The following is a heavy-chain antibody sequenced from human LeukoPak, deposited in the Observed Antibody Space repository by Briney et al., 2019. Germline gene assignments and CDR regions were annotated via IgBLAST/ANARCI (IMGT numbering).Heavy chain of an antibody. Sequence: GGSLRLSCAASGFTFDDYTMHWVRQAPGKGLEWVSLISWDGGSTYYADSVKGRFTISRDNSKNSLYLQMNSLRTEDTALYYCAKVAKVGATTYFDYWGQGTLVTVSS. J-gene: IGHJ4*02. V-gene: IGHV3-43*01. CDR1: GFTFDDYT. CDR3: AKVAKVGATTYFDY. CDR2: ISWDGGST. D-gene: IGHD1-26*01.